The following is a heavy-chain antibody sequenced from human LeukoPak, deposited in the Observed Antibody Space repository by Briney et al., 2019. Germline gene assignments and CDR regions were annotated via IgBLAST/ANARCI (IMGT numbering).Heavy chain of an antibody. CDR3: ARDVVGSLDY. V-gene: IGHV3-7*01. CDR2: IKGDESAR. D-gene: IGHD1-26*01. CDR1: GFTFSSYW. Sequence: GSLRLSCTASGFTFSSYWMAWVRQAPGKGLEWVANIKGDESARHQADSVKGRFTISRDNTRNSLYLQMTNLRGDDTAVYYCARDVVGSLDYWGQGTLVTVSS. J-gene: IGHJ4*02.